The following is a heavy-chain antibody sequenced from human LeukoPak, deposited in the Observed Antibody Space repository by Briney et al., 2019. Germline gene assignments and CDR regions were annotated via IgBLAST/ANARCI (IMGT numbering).Heavy chain of an antibody. CDR2: ISAYNGNT. D-gene: IGHD6-19*01. J-gene: IGHJ4*02. V-gene: IGHV1-18*01. CDR3: ASHSSGWYWVDY. CDR1: GYTFTSYG. Sequence: ASVKVSCKASGYTFTSYGISWVRQAPGQGLERMGWISAYNGNTNYAQKLQGRVTMTTDTSTSTAYMELRSLRSDDTAVYYCASHSSGWYWVDYWGQGTLVTVSS.